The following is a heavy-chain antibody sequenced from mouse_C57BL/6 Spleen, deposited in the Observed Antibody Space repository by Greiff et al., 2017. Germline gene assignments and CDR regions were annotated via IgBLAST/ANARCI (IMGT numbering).Heavy chain of an antibody. Sequence: EVQLQQSGPGLVKPSQSLSLTCSVTGYSITSGYYWNWIRQFPGNKLEWMGYISYDGSNNYNPSLKNRSSITRDTSKNQFFLKLNSVTTEDTATYYCARFDDYDAWFAYWGQGTLVTVSA. CDR3: ARFDDYDAWFAY. CDR1: GYSITSGYY. V-gene: IGHV3-6*01. CDR2: ISYDGSN. J-gene: IGHJ3*01. D-gene: IGHD2-4*01.